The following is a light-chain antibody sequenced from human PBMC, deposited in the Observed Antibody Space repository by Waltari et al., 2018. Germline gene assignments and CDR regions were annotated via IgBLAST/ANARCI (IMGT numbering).Light chain of an antibody. CDR2: RNN. CDR3: AAWDDSLRGPV. V-gene: IGLV1-47*01. J-gene: IGLJ3*02. Sequence: QSVLTQPPSASGTPGQRVTISCSGSSSNIGSNYVYWYQQLPGTAPKLLIYRNNQGPSGVPDRFSGSKSGASASLAISGLRSEDEADYYCAAWDDSLRGPVFGGGTKLTVL. CDR1: SSNIGSNY.